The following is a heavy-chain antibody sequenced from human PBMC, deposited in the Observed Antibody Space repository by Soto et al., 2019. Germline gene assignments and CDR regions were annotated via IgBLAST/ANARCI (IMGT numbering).Heavy chain of an antibody. J-gene: IGHJ5*02. CDR1: GYTLTGYY. V-gene: IGHV1-2*02. Sequence: ASVKVSCKASGYTLTGYYMHWVRQAPGQGLEWMGWINPNSGGTNYAQKFQGRVTMTRDTSISTAYMELSRLRSDDTAVYYCARDRTSGSYSHQAAGIDPWGQGTLVTVSS. D-gene: IGHD1-26*01. CDR3: ARDRTSGSYSHQAAGIDP. CDR2: INPNSGGT.